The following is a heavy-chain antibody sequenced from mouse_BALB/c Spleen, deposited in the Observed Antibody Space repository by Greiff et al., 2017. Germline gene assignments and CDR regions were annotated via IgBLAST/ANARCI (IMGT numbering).Heavy chain of an antibody. CDR1: GYTFTDYA. CDR3: ARSGTTVTYFDY. Sequence: QVQLQQSGAELVRPGVSVKISCKGSGYTFTDYAMHWVKQSHAKSLEWIGVISTYYGEASYNQKFKGKATMTVDKSSSTAYMELARLTSEDSAIYYCARSGTTVTYFDYWGQGTTLTVSS. V-gene: IGHV1S137*01. J-gene: IGHJ2*01. CDR2: ISTYYGEA. D-gene: IGHD2-13*01.